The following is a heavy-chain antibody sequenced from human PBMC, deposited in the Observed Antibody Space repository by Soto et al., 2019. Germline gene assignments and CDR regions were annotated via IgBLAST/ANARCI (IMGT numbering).Heavy chain of an antibody. J-gene: IGHJ4*02. CDR3: AKDERGDFYDSSGYPQQDY. Sequence: VQLVESGGGVVQPGRSLRLSCTASGFAFNNYGMHWIRQAPGKGLEWVALISFDGSNKYYADSMKGRFTISRDNSRNTLYLQMNSLRAEDTAVYYCAKDERGDFYDSSGYPQQDYWGQGTLVTVSS. D-gene: IGHD3-22*01. CDR2: ISFDGSNK. CDR1: GFAFNNYG. V-gene: IGHV3-30*18.